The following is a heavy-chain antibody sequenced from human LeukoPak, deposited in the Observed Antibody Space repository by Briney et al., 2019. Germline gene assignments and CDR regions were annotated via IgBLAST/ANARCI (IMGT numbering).Heavy chain of an antibody. D-gene: IGHD3-10*01. J-gene: IGHJ5*01. CDR2: ISSSSSYI. CDR3: ARGVGYGSGSYFPLSNMGPRFTWFDS. CDR1: GFTFSSYS. V-gene: IGHV3-21*01. Sequence: GGSLRLSCAASGFTFSSYSMNWVRQAPGKGLEWVSSISSSSSYIYYADSVKGRFTISRDNAKNSLYLQMNSLRAEDTAVYYCARGVGYGSGSYFPLSNMGPRFTWFDSWGQGTLVTVSS.